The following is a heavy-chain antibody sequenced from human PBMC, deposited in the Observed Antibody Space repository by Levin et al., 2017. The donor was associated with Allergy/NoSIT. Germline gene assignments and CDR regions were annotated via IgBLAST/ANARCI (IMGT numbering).Heavy chain of an antibody. J-gene: IGHJ4*02. CDR2: IYFDGSKT. V-gene: IGHV3-33*01. CDR1: GFPFSAYG. CDR3: ARDRSGNYFYF. D-gene: IGHD2/OR15-2a*01. Sequence: PGGSLRLSCAASGFPFSAYGMHWIRQGPGKGLEGVAFIYFDGSKTYYADSVEGRFTISRDNSKNTVYLQMDSLRGDDTAVYYCARDRSGNYFYFWGQGTQVTVSS.